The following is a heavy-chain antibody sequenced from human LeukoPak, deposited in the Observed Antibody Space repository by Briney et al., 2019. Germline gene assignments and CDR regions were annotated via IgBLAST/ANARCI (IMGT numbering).Heavy chain of an antibody. D-gene: IGHD6-19*01. CDR2: INPSGGST. V-gene: IGHV1-46*01. CDR1: GYTFTSYY. Sequence: ASVKVSCKASGYTFTSYYMHWVRQAPGQRLEWMGIINPSGGSTSYAQKFQGRVTMTRNTSISTAYMELSSLRSEDTAVYYCARGRISGCTTGDYWGQGTLVTVSS. CDR3: ARGRISGCTTGDY. J-gene: IGHJ4*02.